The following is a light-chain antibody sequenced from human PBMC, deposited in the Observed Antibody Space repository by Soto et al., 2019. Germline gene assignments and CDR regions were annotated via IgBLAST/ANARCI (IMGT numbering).Light chain of an antibody. V-gene: IGKV1-27*01. Sequence: DIQMTQSPSSLSASVGDRVTITCRASQGISNYLAWYQQKPGKVPKLLIYAAYTLQSGVPSRFSGSGSATDFTLTISSLQPEDVATYYCHKYNSAPRTFGQATKVEIK. J-gene: IGKJ1*01. CDR3: HKYNSAPRT. CDR2: AAY. CDR1: QGISNY.